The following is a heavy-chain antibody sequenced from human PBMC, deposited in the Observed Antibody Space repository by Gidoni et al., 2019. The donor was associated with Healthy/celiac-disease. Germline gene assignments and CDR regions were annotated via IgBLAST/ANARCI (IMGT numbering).Heavy chain of an antibody. D-gene: IGHD3-3*01. J-gene: IGHJ6*02. CDR2: ISSRSSTI. CDR1: GFTVSSYS. CDR3: ARDSNPADFWSGYYKYYYYYGMDV. V-gene: IGHV3-48*01. Sequence: EVQLVESGGGLVQPGGSLRLSCAASGFTVSSYSMNWVRQAPGKGLEWVSYISSRSSTIYYAASVKGRFTISRDNAKNSLYLQMNSLRAEDTAVYYCARDSNPADFWSGYYKYYYYYGMDVWGQGTTVTVSS.